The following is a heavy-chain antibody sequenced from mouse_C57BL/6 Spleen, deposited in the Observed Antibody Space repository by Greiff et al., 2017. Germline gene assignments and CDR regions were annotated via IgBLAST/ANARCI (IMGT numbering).Heavy chain of an antibody. V-gene: IGHV1-82*01. CDR3: ASGLRRGYFEV. D-gene: IGHD2-4*01. Sequence: VQLQQSGPELVKPGASVKISCKASGYAFSSSWMNWVKQRPGKGLEWIGRIYPGDGDTNYNGKFKGKATLTADKSSSTAYMQLSSLTSEDSAVYFCASGLRRGYFEVWGTGTTVTVSS. CDR1: GYAFSSSW. J-gene: IGHJ1*03. CDR2: IYPGDGDT.